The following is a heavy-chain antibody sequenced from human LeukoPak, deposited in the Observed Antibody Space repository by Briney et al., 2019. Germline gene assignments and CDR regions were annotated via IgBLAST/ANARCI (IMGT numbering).Heavy chain of an antibody. CDR2: IRYDGSSK. J-gene: IGHJ3*02. D-gene: IGHD2-15*01. Sequence: GGSLRLSCAASGFIFNTYVMRWVRQAPGKGLEWLAFIRYDGSSKNYADSVKGRFTISRDNTKNSLYLQMNSLRAEDTAVYYCAKDGGSDPDSFDIWGQGTMVTVSS. CDR1: GFIFNTYV. V-gene: IGHV3-30*02. CDR3: AKDGGSDPDSFDI.